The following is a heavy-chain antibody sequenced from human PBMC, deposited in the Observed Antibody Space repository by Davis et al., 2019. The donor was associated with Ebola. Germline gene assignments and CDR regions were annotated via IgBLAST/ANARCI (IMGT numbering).Heavy chain of an antibody. CDR3: AKRGSSSGDAFDI. CDR1: GFTFDDYA. CDR2: ISWNSGSI. D-gene: IGHD6-6*01. V-gene: IGHV3-9*03. Sequence: SLKISCAASGFTFDDYAMHWVRQAPGKGLEWVSGISWNSGSIGYADSVKGRFTISRDNAKNSLYLQLNSLGAEDMALYYCAKRGSSSGDAFDIWGQGTMVTVSS. J-gene: IGHJ3*02.